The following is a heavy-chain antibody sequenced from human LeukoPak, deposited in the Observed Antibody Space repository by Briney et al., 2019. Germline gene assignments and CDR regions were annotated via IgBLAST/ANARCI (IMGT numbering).Heavy chain of an antibody. CDR2: ISGSGGST. Sequence: AGGSLRLSCAASGFTFSSYAMSWVRQAPGKGLEWVSAISGSGGSTYYADSVKGRFTISRDNSKNTLYLQMNSLRAEDTAVYYCAKDWYIVVVPAASDYWGQGTLVSVSS. CDR1: GFTFSSYA. CDR3: AKDWYIVVVPAASDY. D-gene: IGHD2-2*01. J-gene: IGHJ4*02. V-gene: IGHV3-23*01.